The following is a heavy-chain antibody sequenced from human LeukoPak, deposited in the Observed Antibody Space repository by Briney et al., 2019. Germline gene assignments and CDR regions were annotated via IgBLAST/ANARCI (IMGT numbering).Heavy chain of an antibody. CDR2: IIPIFGTA. D-gene: IGHD5-18*01. CDR1: GGTFSSYA. V-gene: IGHV1-69*13. CDR3: AREDTAMATLGIGAFDI. Sequence: GASVKVSCKASGGTFSSYAISWVRQAPGQGLEWMGRIIPIFGTANYAQKFQGRVTITADESTSTAYMELSSLRSEDTAVYYCAREDTAMATLGIGAFDIWGQGTMVTVSS. J-gene: IGHJ3*02.